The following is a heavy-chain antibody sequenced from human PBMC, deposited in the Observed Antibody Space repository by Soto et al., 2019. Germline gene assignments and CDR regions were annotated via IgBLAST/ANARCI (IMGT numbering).Heavy chain of an antibody. V-gene: IGHV4-31*03. CDR1: GGSISSGGYY. D-gene: IGHD6-13*01. J-gene: IGHJ4*02. CDR3: ARAAAGGGTFDY. Sequence: SETLSLTCTVSGGSISSGGYYWSWIRQHPGKGLEWIGYIYYGGSTYYNPSLKSRATISGDTSKNQFSLKLSSVTAADTAVYYCARAAAGGGTFDYWGQGTLVTVSS. CDR2: IYYGGST.